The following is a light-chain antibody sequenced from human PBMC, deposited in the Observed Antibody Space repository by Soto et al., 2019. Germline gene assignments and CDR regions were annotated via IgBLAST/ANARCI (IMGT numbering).Light chain of an antibody. Sequence: DIQMTQSPSSLSSSVGDRVTITCRASQSISSYLNWYQQKPGKAPKLLIYAASSLQSGVPSRFSGSGSGTDFTLTISSLQPEDFATYYCQPSYRTRTFAQVTKVDIK. J-gene: IGKJ1*01. V-gene: IGKV1-39*01. CDR1: QSISSY. CDR2: AAS. CDR3: QPSYRTRT.